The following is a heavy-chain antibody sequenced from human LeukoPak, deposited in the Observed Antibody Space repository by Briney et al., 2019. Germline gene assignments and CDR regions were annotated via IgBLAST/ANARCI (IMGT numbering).Heavy chain of an antibody. Sequence: GGSLRLSCAASGFTFSSYWMSWVRQAPGKGLEWVANIKQDGSEKYYVDSVKGRFAISRDNAKNSLYLQMNSLRAEDTAVYYCARVVGARLGEYFDYWGQGTLVTVSS. CDR3: ARVVGARLGEYFDY. CDR1: GFTFSSYW. D-gene: IGHD1-26*01. J-gene: IGHJ4*02. CDR2: IKQDGSEK. V-gene: IGHV3-7*04.